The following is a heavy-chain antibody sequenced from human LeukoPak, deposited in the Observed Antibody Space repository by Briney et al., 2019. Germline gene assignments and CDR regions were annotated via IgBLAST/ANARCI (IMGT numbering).Heavy chain of an antibody. Sequence: GASVKVSCKASGYTFTGYYMRWVRQAPGQGLEWMGWVNPNSGGTNYAQKFQGRVTMTRDTSISTAYMEPSRLRSDDTAVYYCARDNFYSYGPYYYYYYMDVWGKGTTVTVSS. J-gene: IGHJ6*03. CDR2: VNPNSGGT. V-gene: IGHV1-2*02. CDR1: GYTFTGYY. D-gene: IGHD5-18*01. CDR3: ARDNFYSYGPYYYYYYMDV.